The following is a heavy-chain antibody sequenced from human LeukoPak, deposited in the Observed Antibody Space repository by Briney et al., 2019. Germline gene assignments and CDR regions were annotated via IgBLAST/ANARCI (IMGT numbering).Heavy chain of an antibody. CDR2: ISSGGST. D-gene: IGHD3-22*01. CDR3: ARRSYDGSGYYYVDY. CDR1: GGSISSSGYY. J-gene: IGHJ4*02. Sequence: PSETLSLTCTVSGGSISSSGYYWGWSRQPPGKGLEWIGSISSGGSTHYIPSLKSRVTISVDTPKNQFSLQMSSVTAADTAVYFCARRSYDGSGYYYVDYWGQGTLVTVSS. V-gene: IGHV4-39*01.